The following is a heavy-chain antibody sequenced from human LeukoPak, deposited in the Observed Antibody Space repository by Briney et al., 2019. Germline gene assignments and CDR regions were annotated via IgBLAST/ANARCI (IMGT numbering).Heavy chain of an antibody. D-gene: IGHD3-16*01. V-gene: IGHV3-74*01. CDR1: GFTLSKYW. Sequence: PGGSLRLSCAASGFTLSKYWMMHGGRQEGGEGLGWVARIRDKGRNINYADDGKGQFIVGEDSARNTMYLQMKRLRVEHTAVYYCARDGGCYVHDWYFDLWGPGTLVTVSS. CDR3: ARDGGCYVHDWYFDL. CDR2: IRDKGRNI. J-gene: IGHJ2*01.